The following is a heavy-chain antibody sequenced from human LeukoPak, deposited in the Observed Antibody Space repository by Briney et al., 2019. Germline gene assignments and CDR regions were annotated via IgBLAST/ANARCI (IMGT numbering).Heavy chain of an antibody. CDR2: IYHSGST. CDR1: GGSISSSNW. Sequence: SGNLSLTCAVSGGSISSSNWWSWVRQPPGKGLEWIGEIYHSGSTNYNPSLKSRVTISVDKSKNQFSLKLTSVTAADTAVYYCARHGGTRVTLVEVYYFDYWGQGTLVTVSS. D-gene: IGHD4-11*01. J-gene: IGHJ4*02. CDR3: ARHGGTRVTLVEVYYFDY. V-gene: IGHV4-4*02.